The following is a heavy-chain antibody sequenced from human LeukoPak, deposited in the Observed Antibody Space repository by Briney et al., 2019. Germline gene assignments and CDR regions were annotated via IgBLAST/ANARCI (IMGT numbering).Heavy chain of an antibody. V-gene: IGHV4-39*07. CDR1: GGSISSSSYY. CDR3: ARGITWIQLWPYFDY. Sequence: PSETLSLTCTVSGGSISSSSYYWGWIRQPPGKELEWIGSIYYSGTTYYNPSLKSRVTISVDTSKNQCSLKLSSVTAADTAVYYCARGITWIQLWPYFDYWGQGTLVTVSS. CDR2: IYYSGTT. D-gene: IGHD5-18*01. J-gene: IGHJ4*02.